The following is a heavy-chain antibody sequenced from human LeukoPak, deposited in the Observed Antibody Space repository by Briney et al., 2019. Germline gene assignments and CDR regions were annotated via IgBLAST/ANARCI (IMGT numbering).Heavy chain of an antibody. J-gene: IGHJ4*02. CDR2: ISDSGANT. D-gene: IGHD6-19*01. V-gene: IGHV3-23*01. CDR3: AKGSSGWYETTFDY. CDR1: GFTFSTYA. Sequence: GGSLRLSCAASGFTFSTYAMSWVRQAPGKGLEWVSTISDSGANTYYADSVKGRFTISRDNSKNTLYLQMNSLRAEDTAVYYCAKGSSGWYETTFDYWGQGTLVTVSS.